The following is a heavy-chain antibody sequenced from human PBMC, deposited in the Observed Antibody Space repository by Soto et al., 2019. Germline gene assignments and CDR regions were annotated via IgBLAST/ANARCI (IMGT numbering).Heavy chain of an antibody. V-gene: IGHV4-39*01. CDR1: GGSITEFPNS. CDR3: ASGSSSYNGAFHV. Sequence: HLQLRESGPGLVKPSETLSLTCNVSGGSITEFPNSWVWVRQPPGKGLEWIATVYLSGATYYNPSLTSRIATSVEASTDQFSLRLASVTAADTAVIFCASGSSSYNGAFHVWGQGTLVTVST. CDR2: VYLSGAT. J-gene: IGHJ3*01. D-gene: IGHD6-6*01.